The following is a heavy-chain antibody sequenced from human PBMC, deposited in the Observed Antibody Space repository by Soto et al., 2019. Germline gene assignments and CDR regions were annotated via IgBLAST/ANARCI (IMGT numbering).Heavy chain of an antibody. D-gene: IGHD6-13*01. CDR2: ISWNSGSI. V-gene: IGHV3-9*01. CDR3: AKDMGSIAAVVGKNYYYGMDV. Sequence: PGGSLRLSCAASGFTFDDYAMHWVRQAPGKGLEWVSGISWNSGSIGYADFVKGRFTISRDNAKNSLYLQMNSLRAEDTALYYFAKDMGSIAAVVGKNYYYGMDVWGQGTTVTVSS. J-gene: IGHJ6*02. CDR1: GFTFDDYA.